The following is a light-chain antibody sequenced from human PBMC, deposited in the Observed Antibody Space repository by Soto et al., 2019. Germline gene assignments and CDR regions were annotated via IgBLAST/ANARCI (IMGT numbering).Light chain of an antibody. CDR2: DES. J-gene: IGKJ1*01. CDR1: QSVSRY. CDR3: HQRSNWTKT. Sequence: LLTQSPATLSLSPGDSATLSWRGSQSVSRYLAWYPQKNGQAPRILIYDESNRATGIPDRFSGSGSGTDLNLTISRLEPEDFEVYYCHQRSNWTKTCGQGTKVDIK. V-gene: IGKV3-11*01.